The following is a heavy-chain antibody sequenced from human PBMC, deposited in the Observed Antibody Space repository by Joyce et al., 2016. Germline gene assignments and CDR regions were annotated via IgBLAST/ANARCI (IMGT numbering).Heavy chain of an antibody. CDR2: IWFDGSKK. D-gene: IGHD6-13*01. V-gene: IGHV3-33*01. J-gene: IGHJ4*02. CDR1: GFTFSSYG. CDR3: ARERAAAGGFDY. Sequence: QVQLVESGGGVVQPGRSLRLSCAASGFTFSSYGMHWVRQAPGKGLEWVAVIWFDGSKKYYADFVKGRFTMSRDNAKNTLHLQMDNLRVEDTAVNYCARERAAAGGFDYWGQGTLVTVSS.